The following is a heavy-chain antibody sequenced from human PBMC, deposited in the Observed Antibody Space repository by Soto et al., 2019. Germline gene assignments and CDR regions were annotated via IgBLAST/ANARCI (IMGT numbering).Heavy chain of an antibody. CDR3: ARRAFCGGDCTARPQDYYGMDV. J-gene: IGHJ6*02. Sequence: EVQLVQSGAEVKKSGESLKISCKGSGYNFNTYCVVWVGQMPGKGLEWVGIMCPRDSDTRYSPSSQGKVTISADKSITTAYLQWSSLKASDTAIYYCARRAFCGGDCTARPQDYYGMDVWGQGTAVTVSS. CDR2: MCPRDSDT. CDR1: GYNFNTYC. V-gene: IGHV5-51*03. D-gene: IGHD2-21*02.